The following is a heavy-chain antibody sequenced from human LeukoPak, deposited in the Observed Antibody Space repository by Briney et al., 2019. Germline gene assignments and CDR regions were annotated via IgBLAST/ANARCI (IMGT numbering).Heavy chain of an antibody. J-gene: IGHJ3*02. V-gene: IGHV1-8*02. CDR1: GYTFTGYY. CDR3: AREPNYAFDI. CDR2: MNPNSGNT. D-gene: IGHD1-14*01. Sequence: GASVKVSCKASGYTFTGYYMHWVRQAPGQGLEWMGWMNPNSGNTGYAQKFQGRVTMTRNTSISTAYMELSSLRSEDTAVYYCAREPNYAFDIWGQGTMVTVSS.